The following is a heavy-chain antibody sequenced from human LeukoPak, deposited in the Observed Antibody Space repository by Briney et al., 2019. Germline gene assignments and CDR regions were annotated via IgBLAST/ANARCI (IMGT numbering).Heavy chain of an antibody. Sequence: SETLSLTCTVSDASISRYYWTWIRQPPGKGLEWIAFMYYSGSTNYNPSLKSRVTISVDTSKNQFSLKLSSVTAADTAVYYCARRSISGNSWDYFDYWGQGTLVTVSS. D-gene: IGHD4-23*01. V-gene: IGHV4-59*08. CDR2: MYYSGST. J-gene: IGHJ4*02. CDR3: ARRSISGNSWDYFDY. CDR1: DASISRYY.